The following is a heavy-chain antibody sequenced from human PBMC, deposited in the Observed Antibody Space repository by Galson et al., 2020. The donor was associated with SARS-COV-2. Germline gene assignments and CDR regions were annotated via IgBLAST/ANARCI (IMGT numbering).Heavy chain of an antibody. D-gene: IGHD3-3*01. J-gene: IGHJ4*02. V-gene: IGHV3-30-3*01. CDR3: ARDLTEWLLCLDY. CDR1: YD. CDR2: ISYDGSNK. Sequence: YDMHWVRQAPGKGLKRVAIISYDGSNKYYADSVKGRFTISRDNSKNTLYLQMNSLRAEDTAVYYCARDLTEWLLCLDYWGQGTLVTVSS.